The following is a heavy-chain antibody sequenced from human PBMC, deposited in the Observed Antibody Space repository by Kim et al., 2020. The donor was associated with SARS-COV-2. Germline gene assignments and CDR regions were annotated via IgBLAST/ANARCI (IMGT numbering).Heavy chain of an antibody. J-gene: IGHJ5*02. CDR3: ARGQGGMVRGVRGNFDP. Sequence: GGSLRLSCAASGFTFSSYAMHWVRQAPGKGLEWVAVISYDGSNKYYADSVKGRFTISRDNSKNTLYLQMNSLRAEDTAVYYCARGQGGMVRGVRGNFDPWGQGTLVTVSS. V-gene: IGHV3-30*04. CDR2: ISYDGSNK. D-gene: IGHD3-10*01. CDR1: GFTFSSYA.